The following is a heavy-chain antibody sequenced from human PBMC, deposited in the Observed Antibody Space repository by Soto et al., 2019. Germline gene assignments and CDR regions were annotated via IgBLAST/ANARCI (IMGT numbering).Heavy chain of an antibody. J-gene: IGHJ4*02. D-gene: IGHD1-26*01. V-gene: IGHV4-59*01. CDR3: ARRRELGDFDY. CDR1: GSSISSYD. CDR2: IYYSGST. Sequence: PSETLSLTCTVSGSSISSYDWSWIRQPPGKGLEWIGYIYYSGSTNYNPSLKSRVTISVDTSKNQFSLKLSSVTAVDTAVYYCARRRELGDFDYWGQGTLVTVSS.